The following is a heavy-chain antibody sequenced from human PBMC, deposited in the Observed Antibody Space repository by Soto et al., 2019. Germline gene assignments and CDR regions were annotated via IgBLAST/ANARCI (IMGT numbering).Heavy chain of an antibody. CDR2: IIPIFGTA. V-gene: IGHV1-69*13. Sequence: GASVKVSCKASGGTFSSYAISWVRQAPGQGLEWMGGIIPIFGTANYAQKFQGRVTITAGESTSTAYMELSSLRSEDTAVYYCARAVLEPGNFDYWGQGTLVTVSS. D-gene: IGHD1-1*01. CDR1: GGTFSSYA. J-gene: IGHJ4*02. CDR3: ARAVLEPGNFDY.